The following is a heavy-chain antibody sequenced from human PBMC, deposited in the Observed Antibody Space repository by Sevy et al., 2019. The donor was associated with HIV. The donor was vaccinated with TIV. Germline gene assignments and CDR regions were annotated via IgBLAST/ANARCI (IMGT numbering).Heavy chain of an antibody. Sequence: GGSLRLSCTASGFTFGDYAMSWFRQAPGKGLEWVGFIRIKAYGGTTEYAASVKGRFTISRDDSKSIAYLQMNSLKTEVTAVYYCSRVRMSTATTSDYWGQGTLVTVSS. V-gene: IGHV3-49*03. J-gene: IGHJ4*02. CDR3: SRVRMSTATTSDY. CDR2: IRIKAYGGTT. CDR1: GFTFGDYA. D-gene: IGHD4-17*01.